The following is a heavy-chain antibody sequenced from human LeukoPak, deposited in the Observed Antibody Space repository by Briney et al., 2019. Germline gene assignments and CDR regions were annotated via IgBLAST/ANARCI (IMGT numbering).Heavy chain of an antibody. Sequence: PSETLSLTCTVSGGSISGSSYYWGWIRQPPGKGLEWIGSIYYSGSTYYNPSLKSRVTISVDTSKNQFSLKLSSVTAADTAVYYCARLPEYSSSLIDYWGQGTLVTVSS. J-gene: IGHJ4*02. CDR2: IYYSGST. CDR1: GGSISGSSYY. D-gene: IGHD6-6*01. CDR3: ARLPEYSSSLIDY. V-gene: IGHV4-39*01.